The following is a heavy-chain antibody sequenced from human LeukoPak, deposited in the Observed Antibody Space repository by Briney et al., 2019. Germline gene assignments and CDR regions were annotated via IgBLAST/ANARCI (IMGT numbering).Heavy chain of an antibody. Sequence: PGGSLRLSCAASGLTFSSAWMHWVRQTPGKGLVWVSRIQSDVTTTYADYVRGRFTISRDNAKNTLYLQMNNLRAEDTAVYYCARDGSYKFDYWGQGTLVTVSS. CDR1: GLTFSSAW. CDR2: IQSDVTT. D-gene: IGHD1-26*01. CDR3: ARDGSYKFDY. J-gene: IGHJ4*02. V-gene: IGHV3-74*01.